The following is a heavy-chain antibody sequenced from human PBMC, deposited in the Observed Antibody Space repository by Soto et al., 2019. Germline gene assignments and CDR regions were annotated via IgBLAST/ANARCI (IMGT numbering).Heavy chain of an antibody. D-gene: IGHD3-10*01. CDR1: GFTFSSYA. CDR2: ISYDGSNK. Sequence: PVGSLRLSCAASGFTFSSYAMHWVRQAPGKGLEWVAVISYDGSNKYYADSVKGRFTISRDNSKNTLYLQMNSLRAEDTAVYYCAREEHGLLWFWDLHDWGQGTLVTVSS. J-gene: IGHJ4*01. V-gene: IGHV3-30-3*01. CDR3: AREEHGLLWFWDLHD.